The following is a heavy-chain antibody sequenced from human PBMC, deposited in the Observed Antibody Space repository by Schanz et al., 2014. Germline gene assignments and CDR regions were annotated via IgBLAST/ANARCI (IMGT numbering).Heavy chain of an antibody. CDR2: IRFDGSDK. Sequence: QVQLVESGGGVVQPGGSLRLSCAASGFTFSSYGMHWVRQAPGKGLEWVTFIRFDGSDKYYADSVKGRFTISRDNSKTTLYLQMTSLRADATAVYSCARAPPLVRGIAGWFGPWGQGSLVTVSS. D-gene: IGHD3-10*01. V-gene: IGHV3-30*02. J-gene: IGHJ5*02. CDR3: ARAPPLVRGIAGWFGP. CDR1: GFTFSSYG.